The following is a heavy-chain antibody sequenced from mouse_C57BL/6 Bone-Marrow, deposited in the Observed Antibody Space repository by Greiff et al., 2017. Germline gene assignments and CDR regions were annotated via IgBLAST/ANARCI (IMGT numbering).Heavy chain of an antibody. V-gene: IGHV1-76*01. CDR3: ARGVRGGFDY. Sequence: QVQLQQSGAELVRPGASVKLSCKASGYTFTDYYINWVKQRPGQGLEWIASIYPGSGNTYYNEKFKGKGKLTAEKSSSTAYMQLSSLTSEDSAVYFCARGVRGGFDYWGQGTTLTVSS. D-gene: IGHD2-14*01. CDR1: GYTFTDYY. CDR2: IYPGSGNT. J-gene: IGHJ2*01.